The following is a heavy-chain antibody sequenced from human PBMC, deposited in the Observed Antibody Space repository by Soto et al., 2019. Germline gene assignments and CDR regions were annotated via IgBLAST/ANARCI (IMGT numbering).Heavy chain of an antibody. J-gene: IGHJ5*02. V-gene: IGHV4-61*01. CDR2: IYYSGGN. CDR1: GGSVSSASYY. CDR3: ARAGYCSGGSCYPNWFDP. D-gene: IGHD2-15*01. Sequence: PSETLSLTCTVSGGSVSSASYYWTWIRQPPGEGLEWIAYIYYSGGNSYNPSLKSRVTISVDTSNNQFSLNLRSVTAADTAVYYCARAGYCSGGSCYPNWFDPWGQGTLVTVSS.